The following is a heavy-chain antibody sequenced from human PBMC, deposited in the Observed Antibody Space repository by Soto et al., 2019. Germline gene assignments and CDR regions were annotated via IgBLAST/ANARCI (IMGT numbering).Heavy chain of an antibody. CDR3: AKRRCAGGYFDY. V-gene: IGHV3-23*01. Sequence: GGSLRLSCAASGFTFSSYAMGWVRQGPGKGLEWVAVVSIGGSTHYADSVRGRFTISRDNSKNTLSLQMNSLTAEDTAVYFCAKRRCAGGYFDYWGQVALVTVSA. J-gene: IGHJ4*02. D-gene: IGHD2-8*02. CDR2: VSIGGST. CDR1: GFTFSSYA.